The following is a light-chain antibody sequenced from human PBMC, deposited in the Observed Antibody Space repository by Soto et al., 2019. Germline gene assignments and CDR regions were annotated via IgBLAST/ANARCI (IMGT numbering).Light chain of an antibody. CDR3: SSYAGSSLV. V-gene: IGLV2-11*01. Sequence: QSALTQPRAVSGSPGQSVTISCTGTSSDVGGYNSVSWYQQPPGKAPKLMIYDVSKRPSGVPDRFSGSKSGNTASLTISGLQAEDETDYYCSSYAGSSLVFGTGTKVTVL. CDR1: SSDVGGYNS. J-gene: IGLJ1*01. CDR2: DVS.